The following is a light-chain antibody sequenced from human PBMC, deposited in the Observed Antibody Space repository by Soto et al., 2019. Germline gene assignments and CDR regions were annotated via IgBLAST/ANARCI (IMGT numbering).Light chain of an antibody. CDR1: QSLTNSF. CDR3: QQYGRPPLT. Sequence: EIVLTQSPGTLSLSPGERATLSCRASQSLTNSFIAWYQXXXXXXXXXXXXXXXSXATXIPERLSGSGYGTDFTLTISRLETEDVAVYYCQQYGRPPLTVAGETKVDIK. V-gene: IGKV3-20*01. CDR2: XXX. J-gene: IGKJ4*01.